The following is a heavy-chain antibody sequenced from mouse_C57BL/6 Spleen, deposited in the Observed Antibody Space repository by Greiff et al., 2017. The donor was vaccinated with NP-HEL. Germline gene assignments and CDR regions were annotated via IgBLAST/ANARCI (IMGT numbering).Heavy chain of an antibody. V-gene: IGHV1-64*01. CDR3: ARDSNIRGSAMDY. Sequence: VQLQQPGAELVKPGASVKLSCKASGYTFTSYWMHWVKQRPGQGLEWIGMIHPNSGSTNYNEKFKSKATLTVDKSSSTAYMQLSSLTSEDSAVYYCARDSNIRGSAMDYWGQGTSVTVSS. J-gene: IGHJ4*01. D-gene: IGHD2-5*01. CDR1: GYTFTSYW. CDR2: IHPNSGST.